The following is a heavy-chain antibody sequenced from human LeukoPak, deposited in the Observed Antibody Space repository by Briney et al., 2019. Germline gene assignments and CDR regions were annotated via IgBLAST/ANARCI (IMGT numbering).Heavy chain of an antibody. CDR1: GGSFSSGDYY. D-gene: IGHD6-13*01. CDR2: IHYSGNT. J-gene: IGHJ4*02. Sequence: PSETLSLTCTVSGGSFSSGDYYWRWIRQPPGKGLEWIGYIHYSGNTYYTPSLKTRVTISVDTSKNQFSLKLTSVTAADTAVYYCARDKGQQLVLDDYWGQGTLVTVSS. V-gene: IGHV4-30-4*01. CDR3: ARDKGQQLVLDDY.